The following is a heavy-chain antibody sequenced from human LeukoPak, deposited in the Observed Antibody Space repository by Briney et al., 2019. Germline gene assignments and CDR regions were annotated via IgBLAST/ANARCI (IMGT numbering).Heavy chain of an antibody. V-gene: IGHV3-21*04. CDR2: ISSSSSYI. Sequence: GGSLRLSCAASGFTFSSYSMNWVCQAPGKGLEWVSSISSSSSYIYYADSVKGRFTISRDNSKNTLYLQMNSLRAEDTAVYYCAKDDYDFWSGYLTAPYYFDYWGQGTLVTVSS. CDR1: GFTFSSYS. CDR3: AKDDYDFWSGYLTAPYYFDY. J-gene: IGHJ4*02. D-gene: IGHD3-3*01.